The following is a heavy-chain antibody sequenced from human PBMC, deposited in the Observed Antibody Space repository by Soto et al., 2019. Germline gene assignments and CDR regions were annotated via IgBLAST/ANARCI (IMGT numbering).Heavy chain of an antibody. CDR1: GFTFSSYS. CDR2: ISGSSSHI. Sequence: EVQLVESGGGLVKPGGSLRLSCAASGFTFSSYSMNWVRQAPGKGLEWVSSISGSSSHIYYGDSVKGRFTISRDNAKNSLYLQMNSLRAEDTAVYYCAGARDIVLFVYAMERYPWFDPWGQGTLVTVSS. J-gene: IGHJ5*02. CDR3: AGARDIVLFVYAMERYPWFDP. V-gene: IGHV3-21*02. D-gene: IGHD2-8*01.